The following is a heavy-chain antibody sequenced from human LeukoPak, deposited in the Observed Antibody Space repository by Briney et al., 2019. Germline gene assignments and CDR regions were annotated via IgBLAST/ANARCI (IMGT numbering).Heavy chain of an antibody. CDR2: INHSGST. D-gene: IGHD2-2*01. Sequence: PSETLSLTCAVYGGSFSGYYWSWIRQPPGKGLEWIGEINHSGSTNYNPSLKSRVTISVDTSKNQFSLKLSSVTAADTAVYYCARRYCSSTSCYLTYNWFDPWGQGTLVTVSS. V-gene: IGHV4-34*01. J-gene: IGHJ5*02. CDR3: ARRYCSSTSCYLTYNWFDP. CDR1: GGSFSGYY.